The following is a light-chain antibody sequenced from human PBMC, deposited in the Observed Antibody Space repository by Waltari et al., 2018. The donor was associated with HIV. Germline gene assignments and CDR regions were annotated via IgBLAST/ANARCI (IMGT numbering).Light chain of an antibody. CDR3: QQSYSPPPIT. CDR1: QSISSY. CDR2: AAS. V-gene: IGKV1-39*01. Sequence: DIQMTQSPSSLSASVGDRVTITCRASQSISSYLNWYQQKPGKAPKLLIYAASSLQSGVPSRFSGSGSGTDVTLTISSLQPEDFATYYCQQSYSPPPITFGQGTRLEIK. J-gene: IGKJ5*01.